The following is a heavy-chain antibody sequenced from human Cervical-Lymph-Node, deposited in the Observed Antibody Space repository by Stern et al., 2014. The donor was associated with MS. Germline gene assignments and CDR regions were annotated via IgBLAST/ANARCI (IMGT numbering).Heavy chain of an antibody. D-gene: IGHD3-22*01. CDR3: ARAGSGNSNYFDY. V-gene: IGHV1-46*01. Sequence: VQLVQSGAEVKKPGASVKVSCKASGYTFTAYYMYWVRQAPRQGLEWLGVINPTDGSTNYAPTLQGRVTMTADTSTSTVYMDLSSLTSEDTAIYFCARAGSGNSNYFDYWGQGTLVTVSS. CDR1: GYTFTAYY. J-gene: IGHJ4*02. CDR2: INPTDGST.